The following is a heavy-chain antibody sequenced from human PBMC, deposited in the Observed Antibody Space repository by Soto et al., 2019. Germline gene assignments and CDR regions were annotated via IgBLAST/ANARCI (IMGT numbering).Heavy chain of an antibody. CDR1: GFTFSSYA. Sequence: PGGSLRLSCAASGFTFSSYAMHWVRQAPGKGLEWVAVISYDGSNKYYADSVKGRFTISRDNSKNTLYLQMNSLRAEDTAVYYCVRDSGYDYVWGSYRSHFDIWGQGTMVTVSS. D-gene: IGHD3-16*02. CDR2: ISYDGSNK. CDR3: VRDSGYDYVWGSYRSHFDI. V-gene: IGHV3-30-3*01. J-gene: IGHJ3*02.